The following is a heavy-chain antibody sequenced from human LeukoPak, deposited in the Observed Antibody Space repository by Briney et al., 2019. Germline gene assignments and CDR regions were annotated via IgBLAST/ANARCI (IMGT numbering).Heavy chain of an antibody. V-gene: IGHV3-30*18. D-gene: IGHD1-26*01. Sequence: PGGSLRLSCAASGFTFSNYGMHWVRQAPGKGLEWVAVISYDGENKYYAESVKGRFTISRDKSKNTLFLQMNSLRAEDTAVYYCAKDLDTRSNSGGLYDYWGQGTLVTVSS. CDR2: ISYDGENK. CDR1: GFTFSNYG. J-gene: IGHJ4*02. CDR3: AKDLDTRSNSGGLYDY.